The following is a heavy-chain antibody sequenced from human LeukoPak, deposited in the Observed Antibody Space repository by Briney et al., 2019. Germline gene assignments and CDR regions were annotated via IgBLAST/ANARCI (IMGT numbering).Heavy chain of an antibody. CDR3: AREGGKMVYAIGHFDY. CDR2: ISSSGSTI. CDR1: GFTFSSYE. V-gene: IGHV3-48*03. J-gene: IGHJ4*02. D-gene: IGHD2-8*01. Sequence: GGSLRLSCAASGFTFSSYEMNWVRQAPGKGLEWVSYISSSGSTIYYADSVKGRFTISRDNAKNSLYLQMNSLRAEDTAVYYCAREGGKMVYAIGHFDYWGQGTLVTVSS.